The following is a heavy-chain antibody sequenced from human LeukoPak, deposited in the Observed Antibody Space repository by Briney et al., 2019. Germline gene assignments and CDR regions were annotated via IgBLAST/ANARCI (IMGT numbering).Heavy chain of an antibody. CDR3: ARPGIAVAGTAYSDY. CDR1: GFTFSAYW. D-gene: IGHD6-19*01. Sequence: GGSLRLSCSASGFTFSAYWMTWVRQAPGKGLEWVANIKEDGTETYYVPSVKGRFTISRDNAKNSMYLQMNSLRAEDTAVYYCARPGIAVAGTAYSDYWGQGTLVTVSS. J-gene: IGHJ4*02. CDR2: IKEDGTET. V-gene: IGHV3-7*01.